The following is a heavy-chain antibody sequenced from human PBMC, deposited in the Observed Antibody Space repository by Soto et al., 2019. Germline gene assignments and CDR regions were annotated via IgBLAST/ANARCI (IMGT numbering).Heavy chain of an antibody. V-gene: IGHV1-46*01. CDR1: GYTFTNYY. J-gene: IGHJ5*01. CDR2: IDPSGGGT. Sequence: ASVKVSCKASGYTFTNYYMHWVRQAPGQGLEWMGIIDPSGGGTTYAQKFQGRLTMTRDTSTSTVYMEVSSLRSEDTAVYYCARDRVDCSGGNCWRSVEDTWG. D-gene: IGHD2-15*01. CDR3: ARDRVDCSGGNCWRSVEDT.